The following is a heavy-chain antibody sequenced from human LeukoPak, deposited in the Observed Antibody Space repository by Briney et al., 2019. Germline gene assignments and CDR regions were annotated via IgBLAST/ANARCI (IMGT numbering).Heavy chain of an antibody. J-gene: IGHJ5*02. CDR2: ISSTSTYI. V-gene: IGHV3-21*06. Sequence: GGSLRLSCVASGFSFSSYSMHWVRQAPGKGLEWVSSISSTSTYIYYTDSVKGRFTISRDNAKNSLYLQMDSLRAEDTAVYYCARAPLAVPTAVNWFDPWGQGTLVTVSS. CDR3: ARAPLAVPTAVNWFDP. CDR1: GFSFSSYS. D-gene: IGHD2-2*01.